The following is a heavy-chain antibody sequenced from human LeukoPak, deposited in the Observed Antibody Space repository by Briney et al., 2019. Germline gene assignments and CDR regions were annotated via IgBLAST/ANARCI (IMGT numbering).Heavy chain of an antibody. J-gene: IGHJ6*03. CDR3: AKDGSAEYAAFYYFYNYMDV. V-gene: IGHV3-30*02. D-gene: IGHD2/OR15-2a*01. CDR1: GLTFSSYG. Sequence: GGSLRLSCAASGLTFSSYGMHWVRQAPGKGLEWVAFIRYDGSNKYYADSVKGRFTISRDNSNNTLYLQMNSLRAEDTAVYYCAKDGSAEYAAFYYFYNYMDVWGKGTTVTVCS. CDR2: IRYDGSNK.